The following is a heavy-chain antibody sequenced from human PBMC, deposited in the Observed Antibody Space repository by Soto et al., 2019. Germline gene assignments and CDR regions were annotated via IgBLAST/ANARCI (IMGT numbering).Heavy chain of an antibody. CDR1: GSYS. V-gene: IGHV3-21*01. CDR2: ISSSGSYI. CDR3: ARGGRYSSGRHFDL. Sequence: EVQLVESGGGLVKPGGSLRLSCAASGSYSMNWVRQAPVKGLEWVSSISSSGSYIYYADSVKGRFTISRDNAKNSLYLQMNSLRAEDTAVYYCARGGRYSSGRHFDLWGRTTLVTVSS. D-gene: IGHD6-19*01. J-gene: IGHJ2*01.